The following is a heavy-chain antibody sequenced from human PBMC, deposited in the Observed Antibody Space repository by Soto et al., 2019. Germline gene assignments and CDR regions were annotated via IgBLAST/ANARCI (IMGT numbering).Heavy chain of an antibody. V-gene: IGHV1-69*13. CDR1: GGTFSSYA. J-gene: IGHJ3*02. CDR2: IIPIFGTA. CDR3: ARDHYGYYDSSGYFISAPGAFDI. D-gene: IGHD3-22*01. Sequence: SVKVSCKASGGTFSSYAISWVRQAPGQGLEWMGGIIPIFGTASYAQKFQGRVTITADESTSTAYMELSSLRSEDTAVYYCARDHYGYYDSSGYFISAPGAFDIWGQGTMVTVSS.